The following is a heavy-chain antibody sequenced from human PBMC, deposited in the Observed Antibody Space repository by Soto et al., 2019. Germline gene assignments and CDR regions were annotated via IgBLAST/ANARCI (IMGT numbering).Heavy chain of an antibody. D-gene: IGHD6-13*01. J-gene: IGHJ5*02. CDR2: ISSNSAYI. V-gene: IGHV3-21*01. CDR3: TRDASRDSSARGWFEP. Sequence: PGGSLRLSCAASGFTFRSFTMNWVRQAPGKGLEWVSTISSNSAYIYYTDALRGRFTISRDNAKNSLHLQRNSLRAEDTAVYYCTRDASRDSSARGWFEPWGPGTLVTVSS. CDR1: GFTFRSFT.